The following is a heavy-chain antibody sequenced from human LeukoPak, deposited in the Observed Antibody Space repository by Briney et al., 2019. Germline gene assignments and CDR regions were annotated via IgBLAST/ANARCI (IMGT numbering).Heavy chain of an antibody. D-gene: IGHD3-3*01. V-gene: IGHV3-7*03. CDR3: ARGTYYDFWSAFYV. CDR1: GFTFSSYW. J-gene: IGHJ6*02. CDR2: IKTDGSEK. Sequence: GGSLRLSCEASGFTFSSYWMSWVRQAPGKGLEWVANIKTDGSEKYYVDSVKGRFTISRDNAKNSLYLQMNSLRAEDTAVYYCARGTYYDFWSAFYVWGQGTTVTVSS.